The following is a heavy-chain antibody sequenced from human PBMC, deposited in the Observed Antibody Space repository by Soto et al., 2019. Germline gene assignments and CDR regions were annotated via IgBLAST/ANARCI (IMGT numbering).Heavy chain of an antibody. CDR1: GGSFSDNY. V-gene: IGHV4-34*01. J-gene: IGHJ6*03. Sequence: QVLLQQWGAGLLEASETLSLTCAVYGGSFSDNYWSWIRQPAGKGLEWIGEINHSGSTNYNPSLKSRLTISVDTSKSQYSLKLSSVTAADTAVYYCAREGVGDFWSGYYRYYYMGVWGKGTTVTVSS. CDR3: AREGVGDFWSGYYRYYYMGV. CDR2: INHSGST. D-gene: IGHD3-3*01.